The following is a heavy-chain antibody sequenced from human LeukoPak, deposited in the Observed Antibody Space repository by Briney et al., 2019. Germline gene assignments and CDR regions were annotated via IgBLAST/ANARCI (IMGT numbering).Heavy chain of an antibody. CDR2: INPSGGST. J-gene: IGHJ4*02. D-gene: IGHD3-22*01. CDR3: ARGSRYDIAY. V-gene: IGHV1-46*01. CDR1: GYTFINYY. Sequence: ASVKVSCKASGYTFINYYMHWVRQAPGQGLEWMGIINPSGGSTSYAPKFQGRVTMTRDTSTSTVYMELSSLKLEDTAVYYCARGSRYDIAYWGQGTLVTVSS.